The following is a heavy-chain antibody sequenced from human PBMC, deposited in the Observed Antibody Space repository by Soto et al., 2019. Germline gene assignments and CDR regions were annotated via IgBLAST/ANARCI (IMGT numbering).Heavy chain of an antibody. CDR3: EGRDDPFHV. Sequence: QVQLVESGGGLVQPGPSLRLSCVATGFTFSKCGIHWVCKAPGRGLEWVAVIWHDGSQKYLADSVRGRFTISRDNSKNTVYLQMNSLRAEDTAVYYCEGRDDPFHVWGQGTMVTVSS. J-gene: IGHJ3*01. CDR1: GFTFSKCG. CDR2: IWHDGSQK. V-gene: IGHV3-33*01.